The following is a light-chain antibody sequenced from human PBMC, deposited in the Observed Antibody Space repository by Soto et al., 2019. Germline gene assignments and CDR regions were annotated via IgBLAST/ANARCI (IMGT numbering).Light chain of an antibody. J-gene: IGKJ4*01. CDR2: DAS. Sequence: DIVLTQSPATLSLSPGERATLSCRASQSVSRYLAWYQQKPGQAPRLLIYDASRRDTGIPARFSGSGSGTDFTLTISSLEPEDFAVYYCQQRSDWPSTFGEGTKVEIK. CDR1: QSVSRY. V-gene: IGKV3-11*01. CDR3: QQRSDWPST.